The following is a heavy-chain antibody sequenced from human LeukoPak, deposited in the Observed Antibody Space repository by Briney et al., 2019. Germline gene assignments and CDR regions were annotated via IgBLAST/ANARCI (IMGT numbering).Heavy chain of an antibody. CDR3: ARGDGYNGWNWFDP. CDR2: ISSSGSTI. V-gene: IGHV3-48*03. D-gene: IGHD5-24*01. CDR1: GFTFSSYE. J-gene: IGHJ5*02. Sequence: TGGSLRLSCAASGFTFSSYEMNWVRQAPGKGLEWVSYISSSGSTIYYADSVKGRFTISRDNAKNSLYLQMNSLRAEDTAVYYCARGDGYNGWNWFDPWGQGTLVTVSS.